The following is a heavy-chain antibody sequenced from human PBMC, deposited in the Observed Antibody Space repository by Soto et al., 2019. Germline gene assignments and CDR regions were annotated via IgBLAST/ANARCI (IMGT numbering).Heavy chain of an antibody. CDR3: AKAARTTTLYNFDS. V-gene: IGHV3-23*01. J-gene: IGHJ4*02. D-gene: IGHD1-1*01. Sequence: GGSLRLSCAASGFTFSTFGMNWVRQAPGKGLEWVSVISDSGGTTFHADSVKGRFTISRDNSKNTLYLQMNSLRPEDTAVYYCAKAARTTTLYNFDSWGQGTLVTVSS. CDR1: GFTFSTFG. CDR2: ISDSGGTT.